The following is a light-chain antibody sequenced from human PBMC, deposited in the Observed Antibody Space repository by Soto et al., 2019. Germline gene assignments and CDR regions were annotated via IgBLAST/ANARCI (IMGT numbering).Light chain of an antibody. CDR3: QQYGSSPPIS. V-gene: IGKV3-20*01. Sequence: EIVLTQSPGTLSLSPGERATLSCRASQSVSSSYLAWYQQKTGQAPTLLIYGASSRATGIPDRFSGSGSGIDITLTISRLEPPDFAVNYCQQYGSSPPISFGQGTRLEIK. CDR2: GAS. CDR1: QSVSSSY. J-gene: IGKJ5*01.